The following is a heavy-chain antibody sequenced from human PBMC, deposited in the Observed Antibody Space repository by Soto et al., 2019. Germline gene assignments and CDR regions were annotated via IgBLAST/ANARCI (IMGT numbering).Heavy chain of an antibody. CDR1: RGTFSSYA. D-gene: IGHD1-1*01. CDR3: ARNMAEAGPARPLDY. J-gene: IGHJ4*02. V-gene: IGHV1-69*13. Sequence: SVELSCKASRGTFSSYALSLLRQAPGKWLEFIVGLIPIFGAAHYAQKFQGRVTITADESTSTAYMELRSLRSEDTAVFYCARNMAEAGPARPLDYWGKGPLFSVSS. CDR2: LIPIFGAA.